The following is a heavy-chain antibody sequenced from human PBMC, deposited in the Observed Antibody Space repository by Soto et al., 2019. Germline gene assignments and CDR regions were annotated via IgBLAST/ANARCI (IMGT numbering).Heavy chain of an antibody. D-gene: IGHD1-26*01. J-gene: IGHJ4*02. V-gene: IGHV1-2*02. CDR3: ARDLAKGGGSAGFDY. Sequence: ASVQVSCKASGYTFTVYYMHWLRQAPGQGLEWMGWINPKSGGTMYPQKFQGRVTMTWDTSISTAYMALTRLRSDDTAVYYCARDLAKGGGSAGFDYWGQGTLVTVSS. CDR2: INPKSGGT. CDR1: GYTFTVYY.